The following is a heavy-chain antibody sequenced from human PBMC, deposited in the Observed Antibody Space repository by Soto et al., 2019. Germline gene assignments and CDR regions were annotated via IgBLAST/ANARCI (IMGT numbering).Heavy chain of an antibody. D-gene: IGHD3-10*01. CDR2: IYYSGST. Sequence: SETLSLTCTVSGGSISSSSYYWGWICQPPGKGLEWIGSIYYSGSTYYNPSLKSRVTISVDTSKNQFSLKLSSVTAADTAVYYCASTYYYGSGSYFAFDYWGQGTLVTVSS. V-gene: IGHV4-39*01. J-gene: IGHJ4*02. CDR3: ASTYYYGSGSYFAFDY. CDR1: GGSISSSSYY.